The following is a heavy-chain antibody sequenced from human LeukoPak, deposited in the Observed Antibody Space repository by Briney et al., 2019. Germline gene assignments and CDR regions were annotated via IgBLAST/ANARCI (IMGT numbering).Heavy chain of an antibody. CDR2: INHSGST. CDR3: ARGEGARDGYNYEGPFYFDY. D-gene: IGHD5-24*01. CDR1: VGPFSDYY. J-gene: IGHJ4*02. Sequence: PSETLSLTCAVYVGPFSDYYWSWIRQPPWKGLEWIGKINHSGSTNYSPSLKSRVTISIDTSKNQFSLKLNSMTAADTAVYYCARGEGARDGYNYEGPFYFDYWGQGTLVTVSS. V-gene: IGHV4-34*01.